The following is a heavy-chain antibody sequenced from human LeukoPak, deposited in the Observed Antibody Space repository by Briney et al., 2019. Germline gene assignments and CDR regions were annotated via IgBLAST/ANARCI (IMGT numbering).Heavy chain of an antibody. CDR2: MNPNSGYT. D-gene: IGHD6-19*01. J-gene: IGHJ4*02. CDR1: GYTFTTYD. CDR3: ARVAGSTDY. Sequence: ASVKVSCKASGYTFTTYDINWVRQATGQGLEWMGWMNPNSGYTGYAQKFQGRVTVTRDTSISTAYMELSSLRSEDTAVYYCARVAGSTDYWGQGTLVTVSS. V-gene: IGHV1-8*03.